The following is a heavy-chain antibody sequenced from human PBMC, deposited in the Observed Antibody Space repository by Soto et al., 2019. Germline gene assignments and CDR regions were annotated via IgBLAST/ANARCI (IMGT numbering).Heavy chain of an antibody. D-gene: IGHD6-13*01. Sequence: PGGSLRLSCAASGFTFSSYAMSWVRQAPGKGLEWVSAISGSGGSTYYADSVKGRFTISRDNSKNTLYLQMNSLRAEDTAVYYCAKDRTAYSSSWTFDYWGQGTLVTVSS. V-gene: IGHV3-23*01. CDR1: GFTFSSYA. CDR2: ISGSGGST. CDR3: AKDRTAYSSSWTFDY. J-gene: IGHJ4*02.